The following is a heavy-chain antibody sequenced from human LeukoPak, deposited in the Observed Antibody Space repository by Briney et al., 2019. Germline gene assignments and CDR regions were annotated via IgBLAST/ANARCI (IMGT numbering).Heavy chain of an antibody. J-gene: IGHJ4*02. CDR1: GFTFTTYW. D-gene: IGHD1-1*01. Sequence: GSLRLSCAASGFTFTTYWMGWVRQAPGKGLEWIGSIYYHENTYYNSSLKSRVTISVDTSKNQFSLKLNSVTAADTAVYFCARRAYSAAYWKHFDYWGQGTLVTVSS. CDR3: ARRAYSAAYWKHFDY. CDR2: IYYHENT. V-gene: IGHV4-39*01.